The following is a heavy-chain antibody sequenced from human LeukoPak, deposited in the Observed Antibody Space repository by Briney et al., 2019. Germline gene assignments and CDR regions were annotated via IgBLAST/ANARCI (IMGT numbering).Heavy chain of an antibody. V-gene: IGHV4-39*07. CDR3: ASDYGEDYYYYYMDV. J-gene: IGHJ6*03. Sequence: NPSETLSLTCTVSGGSISSSSYYWGWIRQPPGKGLEWIGSIYYSGSTYYNPSLKSRVTISVDTSKNQFSLKLSSVTAADTAVYYCASDYGEDYYYYYMDVWGKGTTVTVSS. D-gene: IGHD4-17*01. CDR2: IYYSGST. CDR1: GGSISSSSYY.